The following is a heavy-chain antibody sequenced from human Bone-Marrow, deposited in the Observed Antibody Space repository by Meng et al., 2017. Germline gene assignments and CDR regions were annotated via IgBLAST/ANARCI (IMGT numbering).Heavy chain of an antibody. J-gene: IGHJ5*02. CDR2: ISGSGGST. D-gene: IGHD4-17*01. V-gene: IGHV3-23*01. CDR3: AKDLIPHDYGAFPFDP. Sequence: GGSLRLSCAASGFTFSSYAMSWVRQAPGKGLEWVSAISGSGGSTYYADSVKGRFTISRDNSKNTLYLQMNSLRAEDTAVYYCAKDLIPHDYGAFPFDPWGQGTLVTVSS. CDR1: GFTFSSYA.